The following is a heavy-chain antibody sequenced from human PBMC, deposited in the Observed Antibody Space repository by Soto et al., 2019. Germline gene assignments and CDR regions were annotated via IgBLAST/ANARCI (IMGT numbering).Heavy chain of an antibody. CDR3: AGGVVRGLVLTDAFDI. V-gene: IGHV4-31*03. CDR2: IYYRGNS. J-gene: IGHJ3*02. Sequence: PSETLSLTCTVSGASITSGGFFWSWIRQLPGKGLEWIGYIYYRGNSGYNPSLESRATISVDTSRNQLSLQLKSVTAADTAVYFCAGGVVRGLVLTDAFDIWGQGTMVTVSS. CDR1: GASITSGGFF. D-gene: IGHD3-10*01.